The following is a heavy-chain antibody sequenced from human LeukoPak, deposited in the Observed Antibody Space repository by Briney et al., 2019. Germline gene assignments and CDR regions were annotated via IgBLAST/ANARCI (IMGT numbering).Heavy chain of an antibody. CDR3: ARDSRRRDYYGSGSPPGS. J-gene: IGHJ3*01. Sequence: ASVKVSCKASGYTFTSYGISWLRQAPGQGLEWMGWISAYNGNTNYAQKLQGRVTMTTDTSTSTAYMELRSLRSDDTAVYYCARDSRRRDYYGSGSPPGSWGQGTMVTVSS. CDR1: GYTFTSYG. D-gene: IGHD3-10*01. V-gene: IGHV1-18*01. CDR2: ISAYNGNT.